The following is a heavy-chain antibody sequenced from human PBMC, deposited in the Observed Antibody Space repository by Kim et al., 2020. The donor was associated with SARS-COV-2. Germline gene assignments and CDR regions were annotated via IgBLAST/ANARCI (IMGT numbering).Heavy chain of an antibody. CDR1: GFTFGDYA. CDR2: IRSKAYGGTT. J-gene: IGHJ6*02. Sequence: GGSLRLSCTASGFTFGDYAMSWFRQAPGKGLEWVGFIRSKAYGGTTEYAASVKGRFTISRDDSKSIAYLQMNSLKTEDTAVYYCTRWMGILQRYGPRYYYYGMDVWGQGTTVTVSS. V-gene: IGHV3-49*03. D-gene: IGHD5-18*01. CDR3: TRWMGILQRYGPRYYYYGMDV.